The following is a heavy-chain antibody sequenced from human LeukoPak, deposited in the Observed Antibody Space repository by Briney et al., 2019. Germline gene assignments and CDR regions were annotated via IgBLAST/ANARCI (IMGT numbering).Heavy chain of an antibody. CDR2: IYYSGST. D-gene: IGHD2-21*02. Sequence: SETLSLTCTVSGGSISSGDYYWSWIRQPPGKGLEWIGYIYYSGSTYYNPSLRSRVTISVDTSKNQFSLKLSSVTAADTAVYYCARDGGDYYFDYWGQGTLVTVSS. J-gene: IGHJ4*02. V-gene: IGHV4-30-4*01. CDR1: GGSISSGDYY. CDR3: ARDGGDYYFDY.